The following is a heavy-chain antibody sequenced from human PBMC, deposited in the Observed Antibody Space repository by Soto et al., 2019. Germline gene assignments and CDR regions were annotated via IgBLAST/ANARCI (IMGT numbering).Heavy chain of an antibody. V-gene: IGHV3-30-3*01. CDR2: ISYDGSNK. CDR3: ARGEVGATQTGYYYYGLDV. J-gene: IGHJ6*02. Sequence: LRLSCAASGFTFSSYAMHWVRQAPGKGLEWVAVISYDGSNKYYADSVKGRFTISRDNSKNTLYLQMNSLRAEDTAVYYCARGEVGATQTGYYYYGLDVWGQGTTVTVSS. CDR1: GFTFSSYA. D-gene: IGHD1-26*01.